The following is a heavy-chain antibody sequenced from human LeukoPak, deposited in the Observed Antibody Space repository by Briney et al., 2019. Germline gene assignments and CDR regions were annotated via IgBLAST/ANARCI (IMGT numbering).Heavy chain of an antibody. CDR1: GGSISSGAYY. Sequence: SQTLSLTCTVSGGSISSGAYYWNWIRQHPGKGLEWIGYIYYSGSTYYNPSLKSRVTMSVDTSKNQFSLKLSSVTAADTAVYYCAREIIEDWFDPWGQGTLVTVSS. V-gene: IGHV4-31*03. CDR2: IYYSGST. J-gene: IGHJ5*02. CDR3: AREIIEDWFDP.